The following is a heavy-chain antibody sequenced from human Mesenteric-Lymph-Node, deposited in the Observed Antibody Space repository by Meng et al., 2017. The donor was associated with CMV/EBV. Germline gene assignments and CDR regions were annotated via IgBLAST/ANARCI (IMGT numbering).Heavy chain of an antibody. V-gene: IGHV1-2*02. CDR2: INPNSGDT. D-gene: IGHD3-22*01. CDR1: GYTFTDFY. Sequence: ASVKVSCKASGYTFTDFYIHWVRQAPGQGLEWMGWINPNSGDTNYAQKFQGRVTMTRDTSISTAYMELSRLRSDDTAVYYCARANSSGPRPRYYYYGMDVWGQGTTVTVSS. J-gene: IGHJ6*02. CDR3: ARANSSGPRPRYYYYGMDV.